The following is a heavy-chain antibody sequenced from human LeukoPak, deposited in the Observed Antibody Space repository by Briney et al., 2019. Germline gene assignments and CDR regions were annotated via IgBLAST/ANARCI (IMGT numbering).Heavy chain of an antibody. CDR2: IWYDGSNK. V-gene: IGHV3-33*01. CDR1: GFTFSSYG. D-gene: IGHD2-21*01. Sequence: GGSLRLSCAASGFTFSSYGMHWVRQAPGKGLEWVAVIWYDGSNKYYADSVKGRFTISRDNSENTLYLQMNSLRAEDTAVYYCARDRMGETRENFDCWGQGTLVTVSS. CDR3: ARDRMGETRENFDC. J-gene: IGHJ4*02.